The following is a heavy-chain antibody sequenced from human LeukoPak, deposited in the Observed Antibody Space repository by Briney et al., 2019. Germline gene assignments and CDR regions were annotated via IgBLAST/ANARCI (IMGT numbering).Heavy chain of an antibody. J-gene: IGHJ6*04. D-gene: IGHD3-10*02. V-gene: IGHV3-9*01. CDR2: ISWSSDNI. Sequence: GRSLRLSCAASGFTFDDYAMHWVRQAPGKGLEWVSGISWSSDNIDYADSVKGRFTISRDNAKSSLYLQMNSLRAEDTAVYYCAELGITMIGGVWGKGTTVTISS. CDR1: GFTFDDYA. CDR3: AELGITMIGGV.